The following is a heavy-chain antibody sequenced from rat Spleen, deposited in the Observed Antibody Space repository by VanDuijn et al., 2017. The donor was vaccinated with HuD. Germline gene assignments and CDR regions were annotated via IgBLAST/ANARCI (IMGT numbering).Heavy chain of an antibody. D-gene: IGHD1-10*01. Sequence: EVQLVESGGGLVQPGRSLKVSCEASGFTFSDYYMAWVRQAPKKGLEWVASISYEGSTTYYGDYVKGRFTSSRDNAKSTLQLQMNSLRSEDTATYYCARRGYNNNWYFDFWGQGTLVTVSS. CDR2: ISYEGSTT. CDR3: ARRGYNNNWYFDF. J-gene: IGHJ3*01. CDR1: GFTFSDYY. V-gene: IGHV5-22*01.